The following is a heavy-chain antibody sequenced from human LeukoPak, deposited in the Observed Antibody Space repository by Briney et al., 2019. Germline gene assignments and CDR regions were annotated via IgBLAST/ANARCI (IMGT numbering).Heavy chain of an antibody. V-gene: IGHV3-30-3*01. CDR3: ARAGEKGDRSGYYYFDY. CDR1: GFTFSSYA. D-gene: IGHD6-19*01. CDR2: ISYDGSNK. J-gene: IGHJ4*02. Sequence: PGGSLRLSCAASGFTFSSYAMHWVRQAPGKGLEWVAVISYDGSNKYYADSVKGRFTISRDNSKNTLYLQMNSLRAEDTAVYYCARAGEKGDRSGYYYFDYWGQGILVTVSS.